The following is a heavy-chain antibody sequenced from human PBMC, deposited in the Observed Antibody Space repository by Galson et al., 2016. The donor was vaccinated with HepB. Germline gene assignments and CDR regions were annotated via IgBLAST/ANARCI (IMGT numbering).Heavy chain of an antibody. J-gene: IGHJ4*02. V-gene: IGHV5-51*01. CDR3: ARRDRGCSGGTRYSRNFDH. CDR1: GYSFSNYW. CDR2: IFPDDSDI. D-gene: IGHD2-15*01. Sequence: QSGAEVKKPGESLRISCKASGYSFSNYWIGWVRQMPGEGLEWMGIIFPDDSDIRYNSSFQGQVTIPADKSISTAYLQWGSLKASDSAIYFCARRDRGCSGGTRYSRNFDHWGQGTLVSVSS.